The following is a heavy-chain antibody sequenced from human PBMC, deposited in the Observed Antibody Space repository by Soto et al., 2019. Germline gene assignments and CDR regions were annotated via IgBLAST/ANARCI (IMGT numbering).Heavy chain of an antibody. J-gene: IGHJ4*02. CDR3: ARLDYDGAVAGSSVRDY. D-gene: IGHD6-19*01. V-gene: IGHV4-39*01. Sequence: SETLSLTCTVSGGSISSSSYYWGWIRQPPGKGLEWIGSIYYSGSTYYNPSLKSRVTISVDTSKNQFSLKLSSVTAADTAVYYCARLDYDGAVAGSSVRDYWGQGTLVTVSS. CDR2: IYYSGST. CDR1: GGSISSSSYY.